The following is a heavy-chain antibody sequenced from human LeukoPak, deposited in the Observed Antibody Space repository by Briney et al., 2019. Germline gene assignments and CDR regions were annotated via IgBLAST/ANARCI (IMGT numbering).Heavy chain of an antibody. V-gene: IGHV4-34*01. Sequence: PSETLSLTCAVYGGSLSYYYWSWIRQSPEKGLEWIGEINRSGSTNYNPSLKSRVSISVDTSKNQFSLKLSSVTAADTAVYYCARDLMVRTPWFDPWGQGTLVTVSS. CDR2: INRSGST. D-gene: IGHD3-10*01. CDR1: GGSLSYYY. CDR3: ARDLMVRTPWFDP. J-gene: IGHJ5*02.